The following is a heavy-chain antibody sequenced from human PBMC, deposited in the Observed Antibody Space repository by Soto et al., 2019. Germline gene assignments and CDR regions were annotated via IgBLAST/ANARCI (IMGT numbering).Heavy chain of an antibody. CDR3: EKDPFELESSQWHWFKS. D-gene: IGHD6-19*01. CDR1: RFTFTTYV. V-gene: IGHV3-33*03. J-gene: IGHJ5*01. Sequence: GGARRLSCAASRFTFTTYVLHWVRQAPGNGLQWVTVKWLHGRDKFNADCVKGRISISRDNSNNTLYLQMNSLRAEDTAVYYCEKDPFELESSQWHWFKSWGRGT. CDR2: KWLHGRDK.